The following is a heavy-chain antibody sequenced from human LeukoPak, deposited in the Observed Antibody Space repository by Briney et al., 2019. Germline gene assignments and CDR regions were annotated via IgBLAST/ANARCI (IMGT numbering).Heavy chain of an antibody. CDR1: GGSISSGGYY. J-gene: IGHJ3*02. Sequence: SETLSLTCTVSGGSISSGGYYWSWIRPHPGKGLEWIGYIYYSGSTYYNPSLKSRVTISVDTSKNQFSLKLSSVTAADTAVYYCARDLTDQDAFDIWGQGTMVTVSS. V-gene: IGHV4-31*03. CDR2: IYYSGST. CDR3: ARDLTDQDAFDI.